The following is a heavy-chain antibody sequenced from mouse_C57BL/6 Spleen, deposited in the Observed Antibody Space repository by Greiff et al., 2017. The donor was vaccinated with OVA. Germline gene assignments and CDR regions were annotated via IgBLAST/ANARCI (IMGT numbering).Heavy chain of an antibody. V-gene: IGHV5-17*01. CDR1: GFTFSDYG. D-gene: IGHD1-2*01. J-gene: IGHJ1*03. Sequence: EVKLVESGGGLVKPGGSLKLSCAASGFTFSDYGMHWVRQAPEKGLEWVAYLSSGSSTIYYADTVKGRFTISRDNAKNTLFLQMTSLRSEDTAMYYCARAHYPGYFDVWGTGTTVTVSS. CDR3: ARAHYPGYFDV. CDR2: LSSGSSTI.